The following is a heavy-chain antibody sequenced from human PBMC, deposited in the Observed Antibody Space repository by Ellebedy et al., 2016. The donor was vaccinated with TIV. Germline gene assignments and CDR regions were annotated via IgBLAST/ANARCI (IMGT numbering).Heavy chain of an antibody. V-gene: IGHV3-7*01. CDR2: IRGDSEK. J-gene: IGHJ5*01. CDR3: ERRGSYGDYAVQINSWFDS. D-gene: IGHD4-17*01. CDR1: GFSFRSYW. Sequence: GESLMISCEAFGFSFRSYWMSWVRQAPGKGLEWVANIRGDSEKYYVDSVKGRFTISRDNGKNSLYLQMHSLRPEDTAVYYCERRGSYGDYAVQINSWFDSWGQGTLVTVSS.